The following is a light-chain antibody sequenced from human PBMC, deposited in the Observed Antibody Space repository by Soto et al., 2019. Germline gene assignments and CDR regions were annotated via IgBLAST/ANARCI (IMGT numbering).Light chain of an antibody. J-gene: IGKJ4*01. CDR1: QSIVNRY. CDR2: AAS. V-gene: IGKV3-20*01. Sequence: IVLTQSPGTLSLYPGERATLSCRAGQSIVNRYVAWYQQKPGQAPRLLIYAASSRATGIPDRFSGSGSGTDFTLTISRLEPEDFAVYYCQQYGRLPLTFGGGTKVETK. CDR3: QQYGRLPLT.